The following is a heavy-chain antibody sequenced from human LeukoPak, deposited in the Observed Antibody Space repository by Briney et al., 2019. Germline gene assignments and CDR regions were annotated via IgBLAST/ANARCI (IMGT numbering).Heavy chain of an antibody. CDR3: ARLGWELGNWDY. Sequence: GGSPRLSCAASGFTFSSYGMHWVRQAPGKGLEWVAVIWYDGSNKYYADSVKGRSTISRDNSKNTLYLQMNSLRAEDTAVYYCARLGWELGNWDYWGQGTLVTVSS. CDR1: GFTFSSYG. V-gene: IGHV3-33*01. CDR2: IWYDGSNK. D-gene: IGHD1-26*01. J-gene: IGHJ4*02.